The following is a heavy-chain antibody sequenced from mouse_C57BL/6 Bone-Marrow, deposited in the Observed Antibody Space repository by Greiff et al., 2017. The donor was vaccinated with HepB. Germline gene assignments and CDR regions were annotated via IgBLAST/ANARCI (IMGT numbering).Heavy chain of an antibody. CDR3: TPFYYGNSWFAY. CDR1: GYTFTDYE. Sequence: VKLMESGAELVRPGASVTLSCKASGYTFTDYEMHWVKQTPVHGLEWIGAIDPETGGTAYNQKFKGKAILTADKSSSTAYMELRSLTSEDSAVYYCTPFYYGNSWFAYWGQGTLVTVSA. V-gene: IGHV1-15*01. CDR2: IDPETGGT. D-gene: IGHD2-1*01. J-gene: IGHJ3*01.